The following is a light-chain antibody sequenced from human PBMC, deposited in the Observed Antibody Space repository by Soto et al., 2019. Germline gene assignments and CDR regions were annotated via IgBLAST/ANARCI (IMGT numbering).Light chain of an antibody. CDR2: EVS. CDR3: NSYTRKSTGV. J-gene: IGLJ1*01. Sequence: QSVLTQPASVSGSPGQSITISCTGTSSDVGGYNYVSWYQQHPGKAPKLIIYEVSNRPSGVSNRFSGSKSGNTASLTISGLQAEDEADYYSNSYTRKSTGVFGTGTKVTVL. CDR1: SSDVGGYNY. V-gene: IGLV2-14*01.